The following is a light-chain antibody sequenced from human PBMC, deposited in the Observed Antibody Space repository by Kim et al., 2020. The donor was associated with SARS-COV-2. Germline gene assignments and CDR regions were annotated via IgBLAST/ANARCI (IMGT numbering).Light chain of an antibody. CDR2: GGS. J-gene: IGKJ1*01. Sequence: EIVLTQSPGTLSLSPGDRATLSCRASQTVINSYLAWYQQKAGQPPRLLMYGGSSRATGIPDRFSGSGSGTDFTLTISRLEPEDFAVYYCQQYGSSPTFCQGTKVYIK. V-gene: IGKV3-20*01. CDR1: QTVINSY. CDR3: QQYGSSPT.